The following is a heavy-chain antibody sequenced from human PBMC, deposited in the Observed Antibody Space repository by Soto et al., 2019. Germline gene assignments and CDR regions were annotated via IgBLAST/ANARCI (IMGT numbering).Heavy chain of an antibody. CDR1: GFTFSSYA. J-gene: IGHJ6*02. CDR3: AKDRGSYGSDYYYYGMDV. V-gene: IGHV3-23*01. Sequence: GSLRLSCAASGFTFSSYAMSWVRQAPGKGLEWVSAISGSGGSTYYADSVKGRFTISRDNSKNTLYLQMNSLRAEDTAVYYCAKDRGSYGSDYYYYGMDVWGQGTTVTVSS. D-gene: IGHD5-18*01. CDR2: ISGSGGST.